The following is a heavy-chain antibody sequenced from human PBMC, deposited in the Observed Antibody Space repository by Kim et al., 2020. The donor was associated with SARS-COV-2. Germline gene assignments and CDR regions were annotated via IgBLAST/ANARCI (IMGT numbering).Heavy chain of an antibody. V-gene: IGHV4-39*01. CDR2: IYYSGST. J-gene: IGHJ4*02. Sequence: SETLSLTCTVSGGSISSSSYYWGWIRQPPGKGLEWIGSIYYSGSTYYNPSLKSRVTISVDTSKNQFSLKLSSVTAADTAVYYCARGREKKLIDYWGQGTL. D-gene: IGHD3-10*01. CDR3: ARGREKKLIDY. CDR1: GGSISSSSYY.